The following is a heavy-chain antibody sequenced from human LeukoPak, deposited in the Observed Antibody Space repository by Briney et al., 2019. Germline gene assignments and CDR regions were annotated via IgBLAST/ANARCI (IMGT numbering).Heavy chain of an antibody. J-gene: IGHJ6*02. Sequence: GGSLRLSCAASGFTFSSYGMHWVRQAPGKGLEWVAVISYDGSNKYYADSVKGRFTISRDNSKNTLYLQMNSLRAEDTAVYYCAKDMALVVVTVNGMDVWGQGTTVTVSS. CDR2: ISYDGSNK. CDR1: GFTFSSYG. CDR3: AKDMALVVVTVNGMDV. D-gene: IGHD2-21*02. V-gene: IGHV3-30*18.